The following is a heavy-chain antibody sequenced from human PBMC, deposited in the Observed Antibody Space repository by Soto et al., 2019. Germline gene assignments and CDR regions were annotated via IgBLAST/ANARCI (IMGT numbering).Heavy chain of an antibody. Sequence: AASVKVSCKASGGTFSSYAISWVRQAPGQGLEWMGGIIPIFGTANYAQKFQGRVTITADESTSTAYMELSSLRSEDTAVYYCARARYCSGGSCPYHDAFDIWGQGTMVTVSS. CDR2: IIPIFGTA. J-gene: IGHJ3*02. CDR1: GGTFSSYA. CDR3: ARARYCSGGSCPYHDAFDI. D-gene: IGHD2-15*01. V-gene: IGHV1-69*13.